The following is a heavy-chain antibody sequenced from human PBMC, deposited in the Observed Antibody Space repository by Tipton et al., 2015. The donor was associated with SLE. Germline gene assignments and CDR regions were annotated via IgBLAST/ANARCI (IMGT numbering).Heavy chain of an antibody. CDR1: GGSISGHQ. D-gene: IGHD5-18*01. V-gene: IGHV4-59*11. Sequence: GLVKPSETLSLTCTVSGGSISGHQWNWIRQPPGKEPEWMGYVYDSGTTNYNPSLKSRVTISVDTSKNQFSLKLRSVTAADTALYYCARGLDTPVLFNWFDPWGQGTPVTVSS. CDR2: VYDSGTT. CDR3: ARGLDTPVLFNWFDP. J-gene: IGHJ5*02.